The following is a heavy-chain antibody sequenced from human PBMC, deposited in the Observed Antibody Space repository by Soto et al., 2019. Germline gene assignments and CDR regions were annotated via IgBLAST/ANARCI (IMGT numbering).Heavy chain of an antibody. D-gene: IGHD1-26*01. CDR1: GFTFDDYA. J-gene: IGHJ4*02. CDR3: AKGASTPGFAVSDS. V-gene: IGHV3-9*01. CDR2: ISWHSGNL. Sequence: EVQLVESGGGLVQPGRSLRLSCAASGFTFDDYAMHWVRQPPGKVLEWVSSISWHSGNLGYADSVKGRFTISRDNAKNSLYLQMNRLRGEDTALYYCAKGASTPGFAVSDSWGQGTLVTVSS.